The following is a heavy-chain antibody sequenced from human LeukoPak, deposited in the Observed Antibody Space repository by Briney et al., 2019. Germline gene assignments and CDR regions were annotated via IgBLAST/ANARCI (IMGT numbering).Heavy chain of an antibody. CDR2: IYYSGST. CDR1: GGSISSGGYY. J-gene: IGHJ4*02. D-gene: IGHD4-17*01. V-gene: IGHV4-31*03. CDR3: ARYSRSGDFVFNS. Sequence: SQTLSLTCTVSGGSISSGGYYWSWIRQHPGKGLEWIGYIYYSGSTYYNPSLKSRVTLSVDTSKNQFSLKLSSVTAADTAVYYCARYSRSGDFVFNSWGQGTLVTVSS.